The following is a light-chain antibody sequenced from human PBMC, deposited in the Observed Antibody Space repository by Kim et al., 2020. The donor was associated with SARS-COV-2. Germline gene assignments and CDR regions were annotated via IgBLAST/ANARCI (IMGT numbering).Light chain of an antibody. Sequence: SSELTQDPAVSVALGQTVRITCQGDSLRSYYASWYQQKPGQAPVLVIYGKNNRPSGIPDRFSGSSSGNTASLTITGTQAGDEADYYCNSRDSSDNHLLGGGTQLNVL. J-gene: IGLJ2*01. CDR1: SLRSYY. CDR2: GKN. V-gene: IGLV3-19*01. CDR3: NSRDSSDNHL.